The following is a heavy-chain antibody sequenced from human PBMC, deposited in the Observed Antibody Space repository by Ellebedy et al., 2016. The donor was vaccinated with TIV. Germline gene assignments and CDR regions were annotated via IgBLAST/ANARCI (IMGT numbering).Heavy chain of an antibody. CDR2: IHYSGTI. V-gene: IGHV4-59*02. Sequence: MPSETLSLTCTVSADSSDSGSSNYLSWIRQPPGKGLEWIGCIHYSGTINYNPSLKSRASLSVDTSENQFSLKLSSVIAADTAVYFCARVGTPNSGDERHDASDIWGQGTMVTVSS. D-gene: IGHD5-12*01. CDR1: ADSSDSGSSNY. CDR3: ARVGTPNSGDERHDASDI. J-gene: IGHJ3*02.